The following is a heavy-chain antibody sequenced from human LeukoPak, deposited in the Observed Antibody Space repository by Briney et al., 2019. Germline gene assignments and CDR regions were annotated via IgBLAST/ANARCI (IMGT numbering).Heavy chain of an antibody. CDR2: ISYDGSNE. J-gene: IGHJ4*02. Sequence: GGSLRLSCAASGFSFTYYGMHWVRQAPGKGLEWVAVISYDGSNEHYAGSVKGRFTISRDNSKNTLYLQMNSLRADNTAVYYCARWRDYYDSSTQGFDYWGQGTLVTVSS. CDR3: ARWRDYYDSSTQGFDY. V-gene: IGHV3-30*03. CDR1: GFSFTYYG. D-gene: IGHD3-22*01.